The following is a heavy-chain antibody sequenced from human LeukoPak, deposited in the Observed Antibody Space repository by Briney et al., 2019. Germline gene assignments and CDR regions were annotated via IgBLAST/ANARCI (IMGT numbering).Heavy chain of an antibody. J-gene: IGHJ6*03. D-gene: IGHD3-10*01. V-gene: IGHV3-20*04. CDR2: INWTGGST. Sequence: PGGSLRLSCVASGFTFDDYGMSWVRQAPGKGREWVSGINWTGGSTGYADSVKGRFTISRDNAKNSLYLQMNSLRAEDKSLYYCARDRDYYGSGRSYMDVWGKGTTVTLSS. CDR1: GFTFDDYG. CDR3: ARDRDYYGSGRSYMDV.